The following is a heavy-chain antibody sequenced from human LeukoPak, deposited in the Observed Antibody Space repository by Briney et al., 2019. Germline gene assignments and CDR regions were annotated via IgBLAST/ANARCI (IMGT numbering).Heavy chain of an antibody. V-gene: IGHV4-59*08. J-gene: IGHJ5*02. CDR3: ASIQTMVRGVSEFDP. CDR1: GGSISSYY. CDR2: INYSGST. D-gene: IGHD3-10*01. Sequence: SETLSLTCTVSGGSISSYYWSWIRQPPGKGLEWIGYINYSGSTNYNPSLKSRVTISVDTSKNQFSLKLSSVTAADTAVYYCASIQTMVRGVSEFDPWGQGTLVTVSS.